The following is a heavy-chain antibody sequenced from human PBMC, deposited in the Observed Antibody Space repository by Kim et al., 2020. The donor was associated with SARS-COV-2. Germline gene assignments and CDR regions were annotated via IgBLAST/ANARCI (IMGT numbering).Heavy chain of an antibody. CDR3: ARKWEP. CDR2: IRQDGVDK. Sequence: GGSLRLSCAASGFTFSSYWMSWVRQAPGKGLEWVSYIRQDGVDKFYVDSVKGRFTISRDNAKKSLYLQMNSLSAEATAVYYCARKWEPGGQETLVTVSS. V-gene: IGHV3-7*01. J-gene: IGHJ4*02. CDR1: GFTFSSYW. D-gene: IGHD1-26*01.